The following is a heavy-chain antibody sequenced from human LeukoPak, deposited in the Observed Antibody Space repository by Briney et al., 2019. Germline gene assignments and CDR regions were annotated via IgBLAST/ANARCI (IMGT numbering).Heavy chain of an antibody. D-gene: IGHD2-15*01. J-gene: IGHJ6*03. CDR3: ARARYETRIWPKSRYDYYHYMDV. V-gene: IGHV1-3*03. CDR2: INAGNGNT. CDR1: GYTFTSYV. Sequence: ASVKVSCKASGYTFTSYVIHWVRQAPGQRLEWIGWINAGNGNTKYSQEFQDRVTITRDTSASTVYMELSSLRSGDMAVYYCARARYETRIWPKSRYDYYHYMDVWGKGTTVSVSS.